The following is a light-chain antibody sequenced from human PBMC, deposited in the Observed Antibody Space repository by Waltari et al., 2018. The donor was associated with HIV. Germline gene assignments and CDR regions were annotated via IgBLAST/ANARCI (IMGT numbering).Light chain of an antibody. CDR3: QQSFSILT. Sequence: DIQMTQSPSSLSASVGDRVTITCRASQTINNYLNWYQQKPGKAPKILIYAASNLQSGVPSRFSGTGSGTDFTLTISSLQPEDFATYYCQQSFSILTFGQGTKVEMK. V-gene: IGKV1-39*01. J-gene: IGKJ1*01. CDR1: QTINNY. CDR2: AAS.